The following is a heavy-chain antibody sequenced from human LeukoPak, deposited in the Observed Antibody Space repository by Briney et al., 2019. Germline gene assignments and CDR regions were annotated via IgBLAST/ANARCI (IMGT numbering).Heavy chain of an antibody. Sequence: PSETLSPTCTVSGGSISSSSYYWGWIRQPPGKGLEWIGSIYYSGSTYYNPSLKSRVTISVDTSKNQFSLKLSSVTAADTAVYYCARAPLLRPPHDGFDPWGQGTLVTVSS. V-gene: IGHV4-39*01. D-gene: IGHD3-3*01. CDR3: ARAPLLRPPHDGFDP. CDR2: IYYSGST. J-gene: IGHJ5*02. CDR1: GGSISSSSYY.